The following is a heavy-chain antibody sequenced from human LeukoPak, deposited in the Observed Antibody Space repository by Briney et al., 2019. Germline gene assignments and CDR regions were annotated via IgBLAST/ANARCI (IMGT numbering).Heavy chain of an antibody. CDR1: GGSISSYY. V-gene: IGHV4-4*07. D-gene: IGHD6-25*01. J-gene: IGHJ5*02. CDR3: ARGGGDPRWLDP. CDR2: VNTSGST. Sequence: SETLSLTCTVSGGSISSYYWTWIRQSAGKGLEWIGRVNTSGSTNYNPSLRSRVTMSVNTSKNQFSLNLTSVTAADTAVYSCARGGGDPRWLDPWGQGTLVTVSS.